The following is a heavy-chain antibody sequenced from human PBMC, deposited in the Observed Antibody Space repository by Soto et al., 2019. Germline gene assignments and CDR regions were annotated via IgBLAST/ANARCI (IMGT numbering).Heavy chain of an antibody. V-gene: IGHV4-39*01. CDR3: ARHGRYGDYSDRLIYFDY. CDR1: GGSISSSSYY. J-gene: IGHJ4*02. Sequence: QLQLQESGPGLVKPSETLSLTCTVSGGSISSSSYYWGWIRQPPGKGLEWIGSIYYSGSTYYNPSLKSRVNISVDTSKNQFSMKLSSVTAADTAVYSCARHGRYGDYSDRLIYFDYWGQGTLVTVSS. D-gene: IGHD4-17*01. CDR2: IYYSGST.